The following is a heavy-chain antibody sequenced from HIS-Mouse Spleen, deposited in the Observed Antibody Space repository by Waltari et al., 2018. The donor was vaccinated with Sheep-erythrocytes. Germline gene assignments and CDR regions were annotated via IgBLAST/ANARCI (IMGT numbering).Heavy chain of an antibody. CDR2: IIPIFGTA. CDR3: ARDSVRRDHFDD. Sequence: QVQLVQSGAEVKKPGSSVKVSCKASGGTFSSYAISWVRQAPGQGLGWMGGIIPIFGTANYAQEFQGRVTMTADESTSTAYMELGSLRSEDTAVYYCARDSVRRDHFDDWGQGTLVTVSS. J-gene: IGHJ4*02. D-gene: IGHD3-10*01. V-gene: IGHV1-69*01. CDR1: GGTFSSYA.